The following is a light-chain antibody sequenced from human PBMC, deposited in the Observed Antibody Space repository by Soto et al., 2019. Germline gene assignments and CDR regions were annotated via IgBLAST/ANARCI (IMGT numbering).Light chain of an antibody. CDR3: QRRNNWRPGAT. CDR2: DAS. CDR1: QNIHTY. J-gene: IGKJ4*01. Sequence: EILLTQSPAILSLSPGESATLSCRASQNIHTYLAWYQQKPGQAPRRLIYDASYRASGVPPRFSGSGSVTDFTLTISSRDPEDSAVYYCQRRNNWRPGATFGGGTKVEI. V-gene: IGKV3-11*01.